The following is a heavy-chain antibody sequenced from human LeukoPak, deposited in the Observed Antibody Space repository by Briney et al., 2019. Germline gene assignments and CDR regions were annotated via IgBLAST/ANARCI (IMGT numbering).Heavy chain of an antibody. CDR3: ARAYRPPYSSGWSGEYNWFDP. CDR1: GGTFSSYA. Sequence: GASVKVSCKASGGTFSSYAISWVRQAPGQGLEWMGGIIPIFGTANYAQKFQGRVTITADKSTSTAYMELSSLRSEDTAVYCGARAYRPPYSSGWSGEYNWFDPWGQGTLVTVSS. D-gene: IGHD6-19*01. J-gene: IGHJ5*02. CDR2: IIPIFGTA. V-gene: IGHV1-69*06.